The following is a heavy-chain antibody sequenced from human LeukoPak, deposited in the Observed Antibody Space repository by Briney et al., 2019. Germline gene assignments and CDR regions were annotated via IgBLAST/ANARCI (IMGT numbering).Heavy chain of an antibody. V-gene: IGHV4-34*01. J-gene: IGHJ5*02. CDR1: GGSINYYY. Sequence: SETLSLTCIVSGGSINYYYWSWIRQPPGKGLEWIGEINHSGSTNYNLSLKSRVTISVDTSKNQFSLKLSSVTAADTAVYYCARPFWFDPWGQGTLVTVSS. CDR3: ARPFWFDP. CDR2: INHSGST.